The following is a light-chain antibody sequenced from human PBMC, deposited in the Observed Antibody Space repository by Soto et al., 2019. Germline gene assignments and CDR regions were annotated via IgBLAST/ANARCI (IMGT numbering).Light chain of an antibody. CDR3: QQYNSYPIYT. Sequence: DIQMTQSPSTLSASVGDRVTITCRASQSISSWLAWYQQKPGKAPKLLIYKATSLESGVPSRFSGSGSGTEFTLTISSLQPDDFATYYCQQYNSYPIYTFGQGNKLEIK. CDR1: QSISSW. J-gene: IGKJ2*01. V-gene: IGKV1-5*03. CDR2: KAT.